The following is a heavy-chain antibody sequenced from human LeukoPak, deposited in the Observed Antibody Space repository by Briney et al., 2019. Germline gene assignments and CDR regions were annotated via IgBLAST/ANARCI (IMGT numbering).Heavy chain of an antibody. Sequence: GGSLKLSCTASGFTFSNYAMSWVRQAPGKGLEWVSAISGNGGSTFDADSVKGRFTISRDNSKNTLYLQMNSLRAEDTAIYYCAKDVFELYDIYDHWGQGTLVTVSS. CDR1: GFTFSNYA. CDR2: ISGNGGST. V-gene: IGHV3-23*01. J-gene: IGHJ4*02. CDR3: AKDVFELYDIYDH. D-gene: IGHD3-9*01.